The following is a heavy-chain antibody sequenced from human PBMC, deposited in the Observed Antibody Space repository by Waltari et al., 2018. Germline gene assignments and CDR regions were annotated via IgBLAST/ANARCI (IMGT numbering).Heavy chain of an antibody. CDR3: ARDRGRGLYLDT. D-gene: IGHD2-15*01. V-gene: IGHV4-4*02. Sequence: GWRWGRQSPRKGLEGIERVRGDGRTNYIPSFASRLTMSLDTSNNQFSLMVTSATAADTAVYYGARDRGRGLYLDTWGPGTLVTVSP. CDR1: G. CDR2: VRGDGRT. J-gene: IGHJ5*01.